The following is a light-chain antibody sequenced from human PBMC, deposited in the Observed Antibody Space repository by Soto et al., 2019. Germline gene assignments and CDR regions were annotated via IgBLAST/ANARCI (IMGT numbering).Light chain of an antibody. CDR1: QGIRND. V-gene: IGKV1-6*01. Sequence: AIQMTQSPSSLSASVGARVTITCRASQGIRNDLGWYQQRPGKAPKLLIYAASTLQSGVPSRFSGRESGTDFTLTISSLQPEDFATYYCLQDYDYPWTFGQGTKVDIK. CDR3: LQDYDYPWT. CDR2: AAS. J-gene: IGKJ1*01.